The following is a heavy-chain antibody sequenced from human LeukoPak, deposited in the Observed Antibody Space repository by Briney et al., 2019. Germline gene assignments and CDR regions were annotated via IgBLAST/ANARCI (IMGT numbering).Heavy chain of an antibody. CDR2: MNPNSGNT. Sequence: ASVKVSCKASGYTFTSYDINWVRQATGQGLEWMGWMNPNSGNTGYAQKFQGRVTITRNTSISTAYMELSSLRSEDTAVYYCARDGWELLNYYYYYYMDVWGKGTTVTVSS. V-gene: IGHV1-8*01. CDR1: GYTFTSYD. J-gene: IGHJ6*03. CDR3: ARDGWELLNYYYYYYMDV. D-gene: IGHD1-26*01.